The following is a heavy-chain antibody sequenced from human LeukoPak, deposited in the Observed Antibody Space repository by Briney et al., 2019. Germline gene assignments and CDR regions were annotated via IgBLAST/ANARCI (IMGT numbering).Heavy chain of an antibody. CDR3: VVRFGDSPGY. CDR2: ISAYNGNT. CDR1: GYTFTSFP. Sequence: GSVRVSCKASGYTFTSFPIAWVREAPGQGLEWMGWISAYNGNTNHAQRLQGRVTMTTDTSTSTAYMDLRSQRSDDTAVYYCVVRFGDSPGYWGQATPATVSS. D-gene: IGHD3-10*01. J-gene: IGHJ4*02. V-gene: IGHV1-18*01.